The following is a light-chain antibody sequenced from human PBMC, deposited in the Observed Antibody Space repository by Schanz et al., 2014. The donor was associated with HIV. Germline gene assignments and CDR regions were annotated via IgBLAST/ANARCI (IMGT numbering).Light chain of an antibody. CDR3: VLYMGSGIGV. Sequence: QTVVTQEPSFSVSPGGTVTLTCGLTSGSVSKIHYPGWYQQTPGQAPRTLIHSTNTRSSGVPDRFSGSILGNKAALTITGAQTEDESDYYCVLYMGSGIGVFGGGTKLTVL. V-gene: IGLV8-61*01. CDR2: STN. CDR1: SGSVSKIHY. J-gene: IGLJ3*02.